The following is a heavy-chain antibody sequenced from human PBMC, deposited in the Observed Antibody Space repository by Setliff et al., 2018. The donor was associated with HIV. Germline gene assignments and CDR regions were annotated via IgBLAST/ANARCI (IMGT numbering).Heavy chain of an antibody. Sequence: PGGSLRLSCAASGFTVSSTYMSWVRQAPGKGLEWVSGISASGGSIYYADSVKGRFTISRDNSKNTLYLQMSSLRAEDTAVYYCAKGGANGWYGGYFQHWGQGTLVTVSS. J-gene: IGHJ1*01. D-gene: IGHD6-19*01. CDR3: AKGGANGWYGGYFQH. CDR1: GFTVSSTY. CDR2: ISASGGSI. V-gene: IGHV3-23*01.